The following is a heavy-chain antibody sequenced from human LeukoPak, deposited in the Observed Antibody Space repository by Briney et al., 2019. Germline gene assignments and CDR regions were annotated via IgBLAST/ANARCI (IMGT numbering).Heavy chain of an antibody. Sequence: GGSLRLSCAASGFTFSSYSMNWVRQAPGKGLEWVSSISSSSSYIYYADSVKGRFTISRDNAKNSLYLQMNSLRAEDTAVYYCARGGTYYYGSGSYSFDYWGQGTLVTVSS. V-gene: IGHV3-21*01. CDR1: GFTFSSYS. J-gene: IGHJ4*02. CDR3: ARGGTYYYGSGSYSFDY. D-gene: IGHD3-10*01. CDR2: ISSSSSYI.